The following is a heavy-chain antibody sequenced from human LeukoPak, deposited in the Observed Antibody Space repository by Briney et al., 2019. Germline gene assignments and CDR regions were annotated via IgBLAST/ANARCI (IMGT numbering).Heavy chain of an antibody. CDR1: GFTVSSNY. Sequence: PGGSLRLSCAASGFTVSSNYMSWVRHVPGKGLQWVSGINWNGAATGHGDSVKGRFTVSRDNAKNSLYLEMNSLRVEDTGFYYCARRLMGGFTDWYFDLWGRGTLVTVSS. J-gene: IGHJ2*01. CDR2: INWNGAAT. CDR3: ARRLMGGFTDWYFDL. D-gene: IGHD2-15*01. V-gene: IGHV3-20*04.